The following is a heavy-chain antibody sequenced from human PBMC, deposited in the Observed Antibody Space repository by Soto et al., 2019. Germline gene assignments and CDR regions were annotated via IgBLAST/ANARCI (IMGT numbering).Heavy chain of an antibody. CDR1: GGSISSGGYY. CDR3: AREYSSSWYLRWFDP. CDR2: IYYSGST. Sequence: SETLSLTCTVSGGSISSGGYYWSWIRQHPGKGLEWIGYIYYSGSTYYNPSLKSRVTISVDTSKNQFSLKLSSVTAADTAVYYCAREYSSSWYLRWFDPWGQGTLVTVSS. D-gene: IGHD6-13*01. J-gene: IGHJ5*02. V-gene: IGHV4-31*03.